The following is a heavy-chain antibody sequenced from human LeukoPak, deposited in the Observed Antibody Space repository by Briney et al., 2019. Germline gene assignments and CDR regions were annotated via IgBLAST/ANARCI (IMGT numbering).Heavy chain of an antibody. CDR2: ISASGQTI. CDR1: GFSFSTYE. CDR3: AKWSGFGAN. D-gene: IGHD3-10*01. J-gene: IGHJ4*02. V-gene: IGHV3-48*03. Sequence: GGSLRLSCAASGFSFSTYEFHWVRHAPGKGLEWVSYISASGQTIYYADSVRGRFTISRDNSKNTLYLQMTNLRVEDTGVYYCAKWSGFGANWGQGTRVTVSS.